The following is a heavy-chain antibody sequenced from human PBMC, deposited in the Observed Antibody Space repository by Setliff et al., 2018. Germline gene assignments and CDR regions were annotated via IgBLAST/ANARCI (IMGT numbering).Heavy chain of an antibody. CDR1: GDSISSRTNY. Sequence: SETLSLTCTVSGDSISSRTNYWSWIRQPAGEGLEWIGQIYTSWSTNYNPSLQSRVTISLDTSKNQFSLELRAVTAADTALYYCARENGYCSGGACYFMFDYWGQGTLVTVSS. CDR3: ARENGYCSGGACYFMFDY. D-gene: IGHD2-15*01. CDR2: IYTSWST. J-gene: IGHJ4*02. V-gene: IGHV4-61*09.